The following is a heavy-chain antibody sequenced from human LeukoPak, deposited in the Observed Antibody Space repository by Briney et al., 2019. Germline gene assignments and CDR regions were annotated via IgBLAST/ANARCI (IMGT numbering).Heavy chain of an antibody. Sequence: PGGSLRLSCAASGFTFSSYGMSWVRQAPGKGLEWVANMKQDGSEKYYVDSVKGRFTISRDNAKNSLYLQMNSLRADDTAVYYCARGYRTFDDWGQGTLVTVSS. V-gene: IGHV3-7*03. CDR2: MKQDGSEK. CDR3: ARGYRTFDD. D-gene: IGHD5-18*01. CDR1: GFTFSSYG. J-gene: IGHJ4*02.